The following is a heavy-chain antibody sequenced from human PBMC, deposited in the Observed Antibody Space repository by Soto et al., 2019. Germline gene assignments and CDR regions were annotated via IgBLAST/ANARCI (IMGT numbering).Heavy chain of an antibody. CDR1: GYTFTSYA. V-gene: IGHV1-3*01. CDR2: INAGNGNT. J-gene: IGHJ6*02. CDR3: ARGIVVVVAARHYYCYGMDV. D-gene: IGHD2-15*01. Sequence: QVQLVQSGAEVKKPGASVKVSCKASGYTFTSYAMHWVRQAPGQRLEWMGWINAGNGNTKYSQKFQGRVTITRDTSASTAYMELSSLRSEDTDVYYCARGIVVVVAARHYYCYGMDVWGQGTTVTVSS.